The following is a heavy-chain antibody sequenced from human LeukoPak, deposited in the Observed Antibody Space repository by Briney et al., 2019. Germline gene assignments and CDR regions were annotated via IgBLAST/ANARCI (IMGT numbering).Heavy chain of an antibody. CDR1: GFTFSSSG. J-gene: IGHJ3*02. CDR2: ISSTGNYI. V-gene: IGHV3-21*01. CDR3: VRQVGEGLVEAFDI. Sequence: PGGSLRLSCAASGFTFSSSGMNWVRQAPGKGLEWVSSISSTGNYIYYTESMKGRFTISRDNAKNSLYLQMNNLRAEDTAVYSCVRQVGEGLVEAFDIWGQGRMVTVSS. D-gene: IGHD2-8*02.